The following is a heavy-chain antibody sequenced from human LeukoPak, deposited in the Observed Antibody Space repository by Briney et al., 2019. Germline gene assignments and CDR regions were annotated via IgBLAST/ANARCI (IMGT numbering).Heavy chain of an antibody. CDR1: GFSVSSNY. Sequence: GGSLRLSCAASGFSVSSNYMSWVRQAPGKGLEWVALIYSDETTYYADSVKGRFTISRDNSKSALYLQMNSLRAEDTAVYYCARHWELRGQGTLVTVSS. D-gene: IGHD1-26*01. CDR3: ARHWEL. V-gene: IGHV3-53*01. CDR2: IYSDETT. J-gene: IGHJ4*02.